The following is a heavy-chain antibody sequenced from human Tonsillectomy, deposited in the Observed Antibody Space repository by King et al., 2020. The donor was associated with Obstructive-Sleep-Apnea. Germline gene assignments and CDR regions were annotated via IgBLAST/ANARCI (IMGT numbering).Heavy chain of an antibody. D-gene: IGHD2/OR15-2a*01. CDR2: IYYSGST. CDR3: ARDGENSTGV. J-gene: IGHJ4*02. CDR1: RGSVSTGGYY. V-gene: IGHV4-61*08. Sequence: QLQESGPGLVKPSETLSLTFTVSRGSVSTGGYYWSWIRQPPGKRREWIGYIYYSGSTNYNPSLNIRGTISVDTSKNQFSLKLSSVTAADTAVYYCARDGENSTGVWGQGTLVTVSS.